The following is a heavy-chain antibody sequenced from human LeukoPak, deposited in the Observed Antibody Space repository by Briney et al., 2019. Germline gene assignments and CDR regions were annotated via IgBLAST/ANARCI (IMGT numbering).Heavy chain of an antibody. V-gene: IGHV1-18*01. Sequence: GVSVKVSCKASGYTFTSYGISWVRQAPGQGLEWMGWISAYNGNTSYAQKLQGRVTMTTDTSTSTAYMELRSLRSDDTAVYYCARGAPAPGYSGREWGYWGQGTLVTVSS. CDR1: GYTFTSYG. CDR2: ISAYNGNT. D-gene: IGHD5-12*01. J-gene: IGHJ4*02. CDR3: ARGAPAPGYSGREWGY.